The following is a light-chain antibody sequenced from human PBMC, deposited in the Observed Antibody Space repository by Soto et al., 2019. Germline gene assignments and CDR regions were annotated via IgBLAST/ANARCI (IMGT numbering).Light chain of an antibody. J-gene: IGKJ2*01. CDR2: GAS. CDR3: QQYNNWPHT. CDR1: LSVGTN. V-gene: IGKV3-15*01. Sequence: ETVMTQSPATLSVSPGERATLSCRASLSVGTNVAWYQQKPGQAPRLLIYGASTRATGIPARFSGSGSGTEFTLTISSLQSEDFAVYYCQQYNNWPHTFGQGTKLEIK.